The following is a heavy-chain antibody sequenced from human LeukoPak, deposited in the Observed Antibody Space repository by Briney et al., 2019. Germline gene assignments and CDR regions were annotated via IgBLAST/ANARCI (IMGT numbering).Heavy chain of an antibody. J-gene: IGHJ4*02. V-gene: IGHV4-61*08. CDR3: ARLSGERITMIFDY. CDR1: GGSISSGDYY. CDR2: IYYSGST. Sequence: PSETLSLTCTVSGGSISSGDYYWSWIRQPPGKGLEWIGYIYYSGSTNYNPSLKSRVTISVDTSKNQFSLKLSSVTAADTAVYYCARLSGERITMIFDYWGQGTLVTVSS. D-gene: IGHD3-22*01.